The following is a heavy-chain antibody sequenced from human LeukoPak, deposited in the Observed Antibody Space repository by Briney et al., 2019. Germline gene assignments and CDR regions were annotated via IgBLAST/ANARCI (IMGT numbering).Heavy chain of an antibody. CDR3: VRVPY. V-gene: IGHV3-74*01. Sequence: PGGSLRLSCAASGFTFSDYYIHWVRQAPGKGLVWVSRINSEGTGTTYADSVKGRFTISRDNAKNTLFLQTNSLRAEDTAVYYCVRVPYWGQGTLVTVSS. CDR1: GFTFSDYY. J-gene: IGHJ4*02. CDR2: INSEGTGT.